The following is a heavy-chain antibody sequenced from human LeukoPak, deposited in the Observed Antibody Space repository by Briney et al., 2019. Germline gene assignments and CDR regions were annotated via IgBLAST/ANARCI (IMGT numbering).Heavy chain of an antibody. CDR3: ATDIVVVVAAYAFDI. D-gene: IGHD2-15*01. J-gene: IGHJ3*02. V-gene: IGHV1-18*01. Sequence: ASVKVSCKASGYTFTSYGISWVRQAPGQGLEWMGWISAYNGNTNYAQKLQGRVTMTTDTSTSTAYMELSSLRSEDTAVYYCATDIVVVVAAYAFDIWGQGTMVTVSS. CDR1: GYTFTSYG. CDR2: ISAYNGNT.